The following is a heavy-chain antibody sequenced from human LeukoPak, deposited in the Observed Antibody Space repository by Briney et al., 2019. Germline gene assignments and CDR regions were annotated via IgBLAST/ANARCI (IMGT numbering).Heavy chain of an antibody. D-gene: IGHD4-23*01. CDR2: ISGSGGST. Sequence: GGSLTLSCAASGFTFSSYAMSRVRQAPGKGLEWVSAISGSGGSTYYADSVKGRFTISRDNSKNTLYLQMNSLRAEDTAVYYCAKASYGGNSVRNYRGQGTLVTVSS. J-gene: IGHJ4*02. V-gene: IGHV3-23*01. CDR1: GFTFSSYA. CDR3: AKASYGGNSVRNY.